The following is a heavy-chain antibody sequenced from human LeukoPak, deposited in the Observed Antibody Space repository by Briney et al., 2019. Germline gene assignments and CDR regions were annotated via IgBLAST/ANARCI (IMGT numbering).Heavy chain of an antibody. D-gene: IGHD6-13*01. Sequence: GGSLRLSCAASGFTLSSYAMHWVRQAPGKGLEWVAIISYDGSKKYYADSVKGRFTISRDNAKNSLYLQMNSLRAEDTAVYYCARVGRGYSSSVFRRDYYYMDVWGKGTTVTVSS. CDR3: ARVGRGYSSSVFRRDYYYMDV. CDR1: GFTLSSYA. V-gene: IGHV3-30*04. CDR2: ISYDGSKK. J-gene: IGHJ6*03.